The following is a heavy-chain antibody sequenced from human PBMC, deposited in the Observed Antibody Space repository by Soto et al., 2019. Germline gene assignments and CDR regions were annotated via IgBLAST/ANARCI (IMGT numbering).Heavy chain of an antibody. Sequence: PGESLKISCKGSGYSFTSYWIGWVRQMPGKGLEWMGIIYPGDSDTRYSPSFQGQVTISADKSISTAYLQWSSLKASDTAMYYCARPHYYDSSGYYCGAFDIWGQGTMVTVSS. CDR2: IYPGDSDT. CDR1: GYSFTSYW. D-gene: IGHD3-22*01. V-gene: IGHV5-51*01. CDR3: ARPHYYDSSGYYCGAFDI. J-gene: IGHJ3*02.